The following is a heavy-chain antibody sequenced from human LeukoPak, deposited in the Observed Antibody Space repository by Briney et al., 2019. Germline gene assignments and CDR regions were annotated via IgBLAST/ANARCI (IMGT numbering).Heavy chain of an antibody. J-gene: IGHJ6*03. CDR1: GYSISSGYY. V-gene: IGHV4-38-2*02. D-gene: IGHD5-12*01. Sequence: PSETLSLTCTVSGYSISSGYYWGWIRQPPGKGLEWIGSIYHSGSTYYNPSLKSRVTISVDTSKNQFSLKLSSVTAADTAVYYCARDRTLRYSGYDFTKYYYYMDVWGKGTTVTISS. CDR2: IYHSGST. CDR3: ARDRTLRYSGYDFTKYYYYMDV.